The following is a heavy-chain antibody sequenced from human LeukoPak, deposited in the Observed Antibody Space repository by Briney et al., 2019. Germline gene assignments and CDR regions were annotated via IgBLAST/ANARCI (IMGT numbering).Heavy chain of an antibody. CDR3: ARQRGGQYEDGFDI. Sequence: GGSLRLSCAASGFTFSNYAMSWVRQAPGKGLEWVSPISSAGGSKYYTDSVKGRFTISRDNSKNMLYLQMNSLRAEDTAVYYCARQRGGQYEDGFDIWGQGTMVTVSS. V-gene: IGHV3-23*01. J-gene: IGHJ3*02. D-gene: IGHD2-8*01. CDR2: ISSAGGSK. CDR1: GFTFSNYA.